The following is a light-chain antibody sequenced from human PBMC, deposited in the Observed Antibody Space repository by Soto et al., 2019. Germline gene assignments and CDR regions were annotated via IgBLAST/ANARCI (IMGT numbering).Light chain of an antibody. J-gene: IGKJ5*01. CDR3: QQRRSWPPIT. CDR2: DAS. CDR1: QNVEGY. V-gene: IGKV3-11*01. Sequence: EIVLTQSPATLSLSPGEGATLSCRASQNVEGYLAWYQQKPGQAPRLLIYDASNRATGIPARFSGSGSGTDFTLTISSLEPEDFAVYYCQQRRSWPPITFGQGTRLEIK.